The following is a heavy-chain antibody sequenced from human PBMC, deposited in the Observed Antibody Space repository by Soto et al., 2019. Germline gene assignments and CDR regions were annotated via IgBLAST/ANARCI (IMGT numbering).Heavy chain of an antibody. J-gene: IGHJ6*02. V-gene: IGHV3-53*01. CDR1: GVTGSSNY. CDR2: IYSGGST. Sequence: PWVSLRLSCAASGVTGSSNYRSWVRQAPGKGLEWVSVIYSGGSTYYADSVKGRFTISRDNSKNTLYLQMNSLRAEDTAVYYCAARTVPYYYYGMDVWGQGTTVTVSS. D-gene: IGHD2-2*01. CDR3: AARTVPYYYYGMDV.